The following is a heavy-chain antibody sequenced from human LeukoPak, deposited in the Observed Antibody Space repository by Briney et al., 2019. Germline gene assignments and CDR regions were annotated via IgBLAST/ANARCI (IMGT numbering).Heavy chain of an antibody. CDR2: IYYSGST. V-gene: IGHV4-31*03. D-gene: IGHD6-13*01. CDR3: AREGGTLAAAGRRGFDY. Sequence: PSETLSLTCTVSGGSISSGGYYWSWIRQHPGKGLEWIGYIYYSGSTYYNPSLKSRVTISVDTSKSQFSLKLSSVTAAITAVYYCAREGGTLAAAGRRGFDYWGQGTLVTVSS. CDR1: GGSISSGGYY. J-gene: IGHJ4*02.